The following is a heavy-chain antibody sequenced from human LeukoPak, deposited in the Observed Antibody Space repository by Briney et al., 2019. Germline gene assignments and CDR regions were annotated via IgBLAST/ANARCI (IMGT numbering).Heavy chain of an antibody. Sequence: SETLSLTCTVSGGSISSGTYYWNWIRQPPGKGLEWIGEIYHSGSTNYNPSLKSRVTISVDKSKNQFSLKLSSVTAADTAVYYCASGRTHGTLDYWGQGTLVTVSS. CDR2: IYHSGST. J-gene: IGHJ4*02. CDR1: GGSISSGTYY. V-gene: IGHV4-39*07. CDR3: ASGRTHGTLDY. D-gene: IGHD1-1*01.